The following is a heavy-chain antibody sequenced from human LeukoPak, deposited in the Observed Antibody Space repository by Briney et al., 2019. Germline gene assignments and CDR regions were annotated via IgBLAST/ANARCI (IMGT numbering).Heavy chain of an antibody. V-gene: IGHV4-59*01. CDR3: ARGLRSSSWFFDY. CDR1: GHSISSYY. Sequence: SETLSLTCTVSGHSISSYYWNWIRQPPGNGLEWIGYIYYTGSTNCNPSLKSRVTMSVDTSKDQFSLKLNSVTAADTAVYYCARGLRSSSWFFDYWGQGNLVTVSS. J-gene: IGHJ4*02. D-gene: IGHD6-13*01. CDR2: IYYTGST.